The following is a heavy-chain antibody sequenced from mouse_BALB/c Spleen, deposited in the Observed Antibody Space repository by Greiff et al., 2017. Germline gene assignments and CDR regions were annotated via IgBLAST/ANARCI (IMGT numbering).Heavy chain of an antibody. J-gene: IGHJ2*01. Sequence: VQLQQSGAELVRPWSSVSITCTVSGYAFSSYWMNWVKQRPGQGLEGIGQNYPGDGDTNYNGKFKGKATLTADKSSNTAYMQLSSLTSEDSAVYFCARKEATVFAYWGQGTTLTVSS. CDR3: ARKEATVFAY. D-gene: IGHD1-1*01. V-gene: IGHV1-80*01. CDR2: NYPGDGDT. CDR1: GYAFSSYW.